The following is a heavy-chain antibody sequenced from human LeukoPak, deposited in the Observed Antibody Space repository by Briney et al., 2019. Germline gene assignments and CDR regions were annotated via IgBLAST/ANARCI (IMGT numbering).Heavy chain of an antibody. CDR3: ASSGPRFDIYGDFYY. V-gene: IGHV4-4*07. Sequence: SETLFLTCTVSGDSISSYYWSWIRQPAGKGLEWIGRIQPSGSTNYNPSLKSRVTISVDTPKNQFSLKLSSVTAADTAVYYCASSGPRFDIYGDFYYWGQGTLVTVSS. CDR2: IQPSGST. J-gene: IGHJ4*02. CDR1: GDSISSYY. D-gene: IGHD4-17*01.